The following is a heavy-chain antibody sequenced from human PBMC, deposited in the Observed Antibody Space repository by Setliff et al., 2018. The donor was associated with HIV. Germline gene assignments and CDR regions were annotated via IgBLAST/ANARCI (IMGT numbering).Heavy chain of an antibody. CDR1: GFNINRYW. V-gene: IGHV3-74*01. CDR3: VSLVTTIDTAFDL. Sequence: GESLKISCAASGFNINRYWMHWVRQGPGKGLVWVSRIDYNAITTNYADSVKGRFTISRDNAKNTMYSQMNSLRVEDTAMYYCVSLVTTIDTAFDLWGQGTMVTVSS. J-gene: IGHJ3*01. D-gene: IGHD4-17*01. CDR2: IDYNAITT.